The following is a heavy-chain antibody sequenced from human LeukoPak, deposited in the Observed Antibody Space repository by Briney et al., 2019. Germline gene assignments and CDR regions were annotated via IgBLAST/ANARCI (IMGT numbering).Heavy chain of an antibody. CDR2: ISWNSGSI. D-gene: IGHD4-17*01. CDR1: GFTFDDYA. J-gene: IGHJ4*02. Sequence: PGGSLRLSCAASGFTFDDYAMHWVRQAPGKGLEWVSGISWNSGSIGYADSVKGRFTISRDNAKNSLYLQVNSLRPECTALYFCAKGKGGTTAGLDYWGQGTLVTVSS. V-gene: IGHV3-9*01. CDR3: AKGKGGTTAGLDY.